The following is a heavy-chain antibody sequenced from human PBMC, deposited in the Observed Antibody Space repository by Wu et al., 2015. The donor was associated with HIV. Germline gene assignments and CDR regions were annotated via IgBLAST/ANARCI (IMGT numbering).Heavy chain of an antibody. CDR1: GGTFTKNA. V-gene: IGHV1-69*12. D-gene: IGHD3-22*01. CDR3: AREGEDGSGYYAYLQH. J-gene: IGHJ1*01. Sequence: QVQLVQSEAEVKKPGSSMKVSCKGSGGTFTKNAISWVRQAPGQRLEWMGGIIPVFGIANYAQTFKGRVTITVDDSTNTAYMQLNSLTSEDTAIFYCAREGEDGSGYYAYLQHWGQGTLVTVSS. CDR2: IIPVFGIA.